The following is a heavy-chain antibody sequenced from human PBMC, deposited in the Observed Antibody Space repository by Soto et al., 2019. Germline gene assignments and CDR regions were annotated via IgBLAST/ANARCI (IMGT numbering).Heavy chain of an antibody. J-gene: IGHJ4*02. CDR2: IYHSGST. CDR3: ARSRAAAQLGVGLAFDY. V-gene: IGHV4-30-2*01. D-gene: IGHD6-13*01. Sequence: SWVRQVPGKGLEWIGYIYHSGSTYYNPSLKSRVTISVDRSKNQFSLKLSSVTAADTAVYYCARSRAAAQLGVGLAFDYWGQGTLVTVSS.